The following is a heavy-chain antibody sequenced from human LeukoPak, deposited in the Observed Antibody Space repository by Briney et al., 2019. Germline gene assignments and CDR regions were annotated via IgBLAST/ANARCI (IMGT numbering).Heavy chain of an antibody. Sequence: GESLRLSCAASGFTFSSYAMSWVRQAPGKGLEWVSAISGSGGSTYYADSVEGRFTISRDNSKNTLYLQMNSLRAEDTAVYYCAKAPRAAAGTYNGMDVWGQGTTVTVSS. CDR3: AKAPRAAAGTYNGMDV. CDR1: GFTFSSYA. CDR2: ISGSGGST. J-gene: IGHJ6*02. V-gene: IGHV3-23*01. D-gene: IGHD6-13*01.